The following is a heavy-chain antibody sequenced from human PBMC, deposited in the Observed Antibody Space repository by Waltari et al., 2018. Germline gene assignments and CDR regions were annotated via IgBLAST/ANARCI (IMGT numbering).Heavy chain of an antibody. J-gene: IGHJ6*02. CDR2: IKQDGSEE. CDR1: GLSFSSHW. Sequence: EVQLVESGGGLVQPGGSLRLSCAASGLSFSSHWMSWVRQVPGKGLEWVANIKQDGSEEYYVDSVKGRFTISRDNAKNSLYLQMNSLRAEDTAVYYCARVASRSWGVWGQGTTVTVSS. CDR3: ARVASRSWGV. V-gene: IGHV3-7*04. D-gene: IGHD3-16*01.